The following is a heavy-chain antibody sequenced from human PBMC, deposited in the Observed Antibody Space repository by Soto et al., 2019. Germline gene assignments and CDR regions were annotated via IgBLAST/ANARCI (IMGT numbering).Heavy chain of an antibody. CDR3: AKDGTTGGQHYYGMDV. V-gene: IGHV3-23*01. CDR1: GFTFIDYV. J-gene: IGHJ6*02. D-gene: IGHD2-15*01. CDR2: IGRGDDK. Sequence: GSLRLSCEASGFTFIDYVMNWVRQFRVKGLEWVSTIGRGDDKYYADSVKGRFTISRDTSKNTLFLQMNSLRAEDTALYFCAKDGTTGGQHYYGMDVWGQGTTVTVSS.